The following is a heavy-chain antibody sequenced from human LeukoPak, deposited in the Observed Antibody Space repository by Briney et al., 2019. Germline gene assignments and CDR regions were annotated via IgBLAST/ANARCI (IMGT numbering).Heavy chain of an antibody. CDR3: ARVGATTRSFDY. CDR1: GGSLNSYF. CDR2: VYYSGTT. Sequence: SETLSLTCTVSGGSLNSYFWSWIRQPPGKGLEWIGFVYYSGTTYYNPSLKSRATISVDTSKNQFSLKVSSVTAADTAVYYCARVGATTRSFDYWGQGALVTVSS. V-gene: IGHV4-59*01. D-gene: IGHD1-26*01. J-gene: IGHJ4*02.